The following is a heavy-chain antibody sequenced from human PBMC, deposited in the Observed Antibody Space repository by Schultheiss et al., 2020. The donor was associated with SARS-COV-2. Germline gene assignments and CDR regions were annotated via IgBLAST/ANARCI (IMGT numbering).Heavy chain of an antibody. V-gene: IGHV4-30-4*08. CDR3: AREGVVVDWGPGYGSFDP. CDR2: IYYSGST. CDR1: GGSISSSSYY. D-gene: IGHD2-15*01. Sequence: SQTLSLTCTVSGGSISSSSYYWGWIRQPPGKGLEWIGYIYYSGSTYYNPSLKSRVTISVDTSKNQFSLKLSSVTAADTAVYYCAREGVVVDWGPGYGSFDPWGQGTLVTVSS. J-gene: IGHJ5*02.